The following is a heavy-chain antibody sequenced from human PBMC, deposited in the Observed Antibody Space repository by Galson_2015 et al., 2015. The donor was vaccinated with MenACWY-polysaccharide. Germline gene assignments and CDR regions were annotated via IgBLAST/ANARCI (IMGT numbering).Heavy chain of an antibody. Sequence: SLRLSCAASGFTFSTYEMNWVRQSPEKGLQWIAYISGGGGMIHYADSVEGRFTISRDKAKDPLYLEMNSLTAEDTGLYYCARDRGSYDAYDIWGQGTVVTVSS. CDR3: ARDRGSYDAYDI. J-gene: IGHJ3*02. V-gene: IGHV3-48*03. CDR1: GFTFSTYE. CDR2: ISGGGGMI. D-gene: IGHD5-18*01.